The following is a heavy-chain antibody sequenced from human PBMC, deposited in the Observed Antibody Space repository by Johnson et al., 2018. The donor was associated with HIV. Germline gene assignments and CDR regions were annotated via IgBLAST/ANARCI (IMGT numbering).Heavy chain of an antibody. V-gene: IGHV3-30*14. J-gene: IGHJ3*02. Sequence: VQLVESGGGLVQPGGSLRLSCAASGFTFSSYAMHWVRQAPGKGLEWVAVISYDGSNKYYADSVKGRFPISRDNSKNTLYLQMNSLRAEDTAVYYCATDGDGDYAFDIWGQGTMVTVSS. CDR2: ISYDGSNK. CDR1: GFTFSSYA. D-gene: IGHD4-17*01. CDR3: ATDGDGDYAFDI.